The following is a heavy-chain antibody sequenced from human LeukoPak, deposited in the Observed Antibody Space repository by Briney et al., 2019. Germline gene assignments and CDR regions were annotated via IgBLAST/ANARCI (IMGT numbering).Heavy chain of an antibody. V-gene: IGHV3-21*01. D-gene: IGHD3-22*01. J-gene: IGHJ4*02. CDR1: AFTFTSYS. CDR3: AGAPYDSSGYYYY. CDR2: ISSSISYI. Sequence: KSGGSLRLSCAPSAFTFTSYSMNWVRQAPGKVLEWVSSISSSISYIYYANSVKGRFTISRDNAKNSLYLQMNSLRAEDTAVYYCAGAPYDSSGYYYYWGQGTLVTVSS.